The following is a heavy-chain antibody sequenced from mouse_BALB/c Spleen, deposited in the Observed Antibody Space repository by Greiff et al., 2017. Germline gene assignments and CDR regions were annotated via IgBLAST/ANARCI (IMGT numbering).Heavy chain of an antibody. J-gene: IGHJ2*01. Sequence: LVESGAELVRSGASVKLSCTASGFNIKDYYMHWVKQRPEQGLEWIGWIDPENGDTEYAPKFQGKATMTADTSSNTAYLQLSSLTSEDTAVYYCNAGVRLPNYFDYWGQGTTLTVSS. D-gene: IGHD3-2*02. CDR3: NAGVRLPNYFDY. CDR2: IDPENGDT. CDR1: GFNIKDYY. V-gene: IGHV14-4*02.